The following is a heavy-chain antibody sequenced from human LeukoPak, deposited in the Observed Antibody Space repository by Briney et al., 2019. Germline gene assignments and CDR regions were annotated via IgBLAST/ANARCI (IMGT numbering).Heavy chain of an antibody. J-gene: IGHJ4*02. Sequence: GGSLRLSCAASGFTFSSYSMNWVRQAPGKGLEWVSYISSSSTIYYADSVKGRFTISRDNAKNSLYLQMNSLRAEDTAVYYCARDLLAAAGIYYDYWGQGTLVTVSS. V-gene: IGHV3-48*01. CDR3: ARDLLAAAGIYYDY. CDR1: GFTFSSYS. D-gene: IGHD6-13*01. CDR2: ISSSSTI.